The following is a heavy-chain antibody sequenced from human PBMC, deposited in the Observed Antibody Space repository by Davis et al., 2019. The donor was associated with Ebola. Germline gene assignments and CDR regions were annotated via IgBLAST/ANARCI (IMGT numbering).Heavy chain of an antibody. CDR2: INPNSGGT. CDR1: GYTFTSYY. CDR3: ASPSKLLWFGESFDY. J-gene: IGHJ4*02. D-gene: IGHD3-10*01. Sequence: AASVKVSCKASGYTFTSYYMHWVRQAPGQGLEWMGRINPNSGGTNYAQKFQGRVTMTRDTSISTAYMELSRLRSDDTAVYYCASPSKLLWFGESFDYWGQGTLVTVSS. V-gene: IGHV1-2*06.